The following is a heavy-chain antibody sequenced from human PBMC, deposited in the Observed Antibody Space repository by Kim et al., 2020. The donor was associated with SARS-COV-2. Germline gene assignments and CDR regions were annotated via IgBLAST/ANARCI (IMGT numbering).Heavy chain of an antibody. J-gene: IGHJ3*02. V-gene: IGHV1-8*01. CDR3: VASGDSSSWFSYDAFDI. CDR2: MNPNSGNT. Sequence: ASVKVSCKASGYTFTSYDINWVRQATGQGLEWMGWMNPNSGNTDYAQRFQGRVTMTRNTSISTAYMELTSLRSEDTAIYYCVASGDSSSWFSYDAFDIWGQGTMVTVSS. CDR1: GYTFTSYD. D-gene: IGHD6-13*01.